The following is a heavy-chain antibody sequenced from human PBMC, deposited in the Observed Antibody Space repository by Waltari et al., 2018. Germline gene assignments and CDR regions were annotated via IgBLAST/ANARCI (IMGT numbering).Heavy chain of an antibody. D-gene: IGHD3-10*01. CDR1: GGSISSGSYY. CDR2: IYTRGST. V-gene: IGHV4-61*09. J-gene: IGHJ5*02. CDR3: ARDSGTPEDYYGSGRFDP. Sequence: QVQLQESGPGLVKPSQTLSLTCPVSGGSISSGSYYWSWIRQPDGTGLEGIGYIYTRGSTNHNPSRKSRFTISVDTSKNQFALELSSVTAADTAVDYCARDSGTPEDYYGSGRFDPWGQGTLVTVSS.